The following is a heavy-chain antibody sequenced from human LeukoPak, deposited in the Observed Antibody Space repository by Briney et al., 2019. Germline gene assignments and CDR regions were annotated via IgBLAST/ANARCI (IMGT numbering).Heavy chain of an antibody. Sequence: GASVKVSCKASGYTFTGYYMHWVRQAPGQGLEWMGWINPNSGGTNYAQKFQGRVTMTRDTSISTAYMELSRLRSDDTAVYYCARDGDYGDYGRAFDIWGQGTMVTVSS. CDR3: ARDGDYGDYGRAFDI. CDR1: GYTFTGYY. D-gene: IGHD4-17*01. CDR2: INPNSGGT. J-gene: IGHJ3*02. V-gene: IGHV1-2*02.